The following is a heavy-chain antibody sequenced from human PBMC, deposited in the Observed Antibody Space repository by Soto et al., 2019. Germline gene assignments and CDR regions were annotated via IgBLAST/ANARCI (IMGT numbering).Heavy chain of an antibody. J-gene: IGHJ6*02. V-gene: IGHV4-59*01. CDR1: GGSISSYY. CDR2: IYYSGST. CDR3: AVFRPGRDYYYYYGMDV. D-gene: IGHD2-21*01. Sequence: SETLSLTCTVSGGSISSYYWSWIRQPPGKGLEWIGYIYYSGSTNYNPSLKSRVTISVDTSKNQFSLKLSSVTAADTAVYYCAVFRPGRDYYYYYGMDVWGQGTTVTVSS.